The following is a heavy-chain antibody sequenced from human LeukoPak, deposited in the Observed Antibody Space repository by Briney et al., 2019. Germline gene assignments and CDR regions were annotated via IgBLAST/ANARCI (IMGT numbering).Heavy chain of an antibody. CDR1: GFTVTGND. J-gene: IGHJ4*02. CDR2: IYAGGGGSA. CDR3: LRQGVGSPPR. D-gene: IGHD1-26*01. Sequence: GGSLRLSCAASGFTVTGNDMNWVRQAPGKGLEWVSLIYAGGGGSAYYADSVRGRFTGSRDDSKNTLDLQMNSLKPDDTAIYYCLRQGVGSPPRWGQGTLVTVSS. V-gene: IGHV3-53*05.